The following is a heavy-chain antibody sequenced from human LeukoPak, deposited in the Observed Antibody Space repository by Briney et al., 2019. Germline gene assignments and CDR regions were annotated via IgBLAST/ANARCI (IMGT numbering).Heavy chain of an antibody. CDR1: GFTVSSNY. Sequence: GGSLRLSCAASGFTVSSNYMSWVRQAPGKGPEWVSVIYSGGSTYYADSVKGRFTISRDNSKNTLYLQMNGLRAEDTAVYYCARNWGSGYFDYWGQGTLVTVSS. CDR3: ARNWGSGYFDY. V-gene: IGHV3-53*01. D-gene: IGHD7-27*01. CDR2: IYSGGST. J-gene: IGHJ4*02.